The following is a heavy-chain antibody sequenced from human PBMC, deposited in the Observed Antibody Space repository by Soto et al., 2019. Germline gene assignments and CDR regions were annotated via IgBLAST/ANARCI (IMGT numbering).Heavy chain of an antibody. V-gene: IGHV1-8*01. CDR2: MNPNSGNT. J-gene: IGHJ2*01. CDR1: GYTFTSYD. Sequence: QVQLVQSGAEVKKPGASVKVSCKASGYTFTSYDINWVRQATGQGLEWMGWMNPNSGNTGYAQKFQGRVTMTRNTSMSTAYMELRRLRSEDTAVNNSARERSYGVELWGRGTLVTVSS. D-gene: IGHD4-17*01. CDR3: ARERSYGVEL.